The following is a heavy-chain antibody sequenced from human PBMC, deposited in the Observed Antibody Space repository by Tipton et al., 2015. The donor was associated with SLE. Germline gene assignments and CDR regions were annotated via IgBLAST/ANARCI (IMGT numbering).Heavy chain of an antibody. CDR1: GGSIYNKY. CDR2: IYYSGNT. V-gene: IGHV4-59*01. D-gene: IGHD3-16*01. CDR3: ARGDDYYYNYYAMDV. Sequence: GLVKPSETLSLTCTVSGGSIYNKYWSWIRQSPGKGLEWIGHIYYSGNTKYNPSLESRVTMSIDTSKNQFSLKLSSVTAADTAVYFCARGDDYYYNYYAMDVWGQGTTVTVSS. J-gene: IGHJ6*02.